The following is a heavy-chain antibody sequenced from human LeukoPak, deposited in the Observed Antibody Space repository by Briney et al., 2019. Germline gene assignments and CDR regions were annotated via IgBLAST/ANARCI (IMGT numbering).Heavy chain of an antibody. Sequence: GGSLRLSCAASGFTFSSYAMSWVRQAPGKGLEWVSAISGSGGSTYYADSVKGRFTISRDNSKNTLYLQMNSLRAEDTAVYYCARDRSSAYYRDFFDYWGQGILVTVFS. J-gene: IGHJ4*02. CDR2: ISGSGGST. CDR1: GFTFSSYA. D-gene: IGHD1-26*01. CDR3: ARDRSSAYYRDFFDY. V-gene: IGHV3-23*01.